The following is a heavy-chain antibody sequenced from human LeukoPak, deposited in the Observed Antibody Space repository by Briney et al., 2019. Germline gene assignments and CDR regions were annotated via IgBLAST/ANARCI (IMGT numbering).Heavy chain of an antibody. D-gene: IGHD2-2*01. CDR3: ARGYCSSTSCYSFDY. Sequence: ASVKVSCTASGYTFTTFALNWVRQAPGQRLEWMGWINTGNGLTKYSQKFQGRVTMTTDTSTSTAYMELRSLRSDDTAVYYCARGYCSSTSCYSFDYWGQGTLVTVSS. CDR1: GYTFTTFA. J-gene: IGHJ4*02. CDR2: INTGNGLT. V-gene: IGHV1-3*04.